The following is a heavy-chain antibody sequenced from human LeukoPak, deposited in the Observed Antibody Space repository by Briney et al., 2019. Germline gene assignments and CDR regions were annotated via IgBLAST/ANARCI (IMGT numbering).Heavy chain of an antibody. D-gene: IGHD4-17*01. CDR3: ATDLG. J-gene: IGHJ4*02. V-gene: IGHV3-74*01. Sequence: AVYLSFSCAASGFTFTSNCMHWVRQPPGKGLVWVSRVEHDGSRTAYADSVTGRFTISRDNARNMVYLQMNSLRAEDTAVYYCATDLGWGQGTLVTVSS. CDR1: GFTFTSNC. CDR2: VEHDGSRT.